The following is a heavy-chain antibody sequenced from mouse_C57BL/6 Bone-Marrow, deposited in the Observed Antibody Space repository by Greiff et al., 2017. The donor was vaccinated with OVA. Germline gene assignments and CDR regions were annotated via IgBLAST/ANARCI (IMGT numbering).Heavy chain of an antibody. CDR3: ARGSNYGTYYFDY. J-gene: IGHJ2*01. CDR1: GFTFSDYG. V-gene: IGHV5-17*01. Sequence: EVKLVESGGGLVKPGGSLKLSCAASGFTFSDYGMHWVRQAPEKGLEWVAYISSGSSTIYYADTVKGRFPISRDNAKNTLFLQMTSLRSEDTAMYYCARGSNYGTYYFDYWGQGTTLTVSS. D-gene: IGHD2-5*01. CDR2: ISSGSSTI.